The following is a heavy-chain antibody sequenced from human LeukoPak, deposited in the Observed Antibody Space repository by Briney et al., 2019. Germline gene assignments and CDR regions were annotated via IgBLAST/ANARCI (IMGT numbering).Heavy chain of an antibody. Sequence: SSGTLSLTCGVSGASISRSTWWSWVRQPPEKGLEWIGEIDHSGNTNYSPSLKSRVTISVDRSNNQFSLKLNYVTAADTAVYYCASRGGGSGHPYYFDYWGQGTLVTVSS. CDR2: IDHSGNT. CDR3: ASRGGGSGHPYYFDY. V-gene: IGHV4-4*02. J-gene: IGHJ4*02. D-gene: IGHD3-16*01. CDR1: GASISRSTW.